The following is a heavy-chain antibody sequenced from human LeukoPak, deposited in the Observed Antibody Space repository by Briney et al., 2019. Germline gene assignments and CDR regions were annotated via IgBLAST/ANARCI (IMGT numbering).Heavy chain of an antibody. CDR2: IDPSDSYT. Sequence: GESLRISCKGSGYSFTSYWISWVRQMPGKGLEWMGRIDPSDSYTNYSQSFQGHVTISADKSISTAYLQWSSLKASDTAMYYCARQSGASGYAYYFDYWGQGTLVTVSS. CDR1: GYSFTSYW. V-gene: IGHV5-10-1*01. CDR3: ARQSGASGYAYYFDY. D-gene: IGHD5-12*01. J-gene: IGHJ4*02.